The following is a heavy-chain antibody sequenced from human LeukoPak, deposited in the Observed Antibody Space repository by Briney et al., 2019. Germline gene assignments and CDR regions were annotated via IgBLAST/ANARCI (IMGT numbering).Heavy chain of an antibody. CDR1: GFTFSGFA. CDR2: ISYDGSNK. Sequence: PGGSLRLSCAASGFTFSGFAMHWVRQAPGKGLEWVAVISYDGSNKYSADSVKGRFTISRDNSKNTLYLQMNSLRAEDTAVYYCVGTTYSSSWIFDYWGQGTLVTVSS. D-gene: IGHD6-13*01. J-gene: IGHJ4*02. CDR3: VGTTYSSSWIFDY. V-gene: IGHV3-30*04.